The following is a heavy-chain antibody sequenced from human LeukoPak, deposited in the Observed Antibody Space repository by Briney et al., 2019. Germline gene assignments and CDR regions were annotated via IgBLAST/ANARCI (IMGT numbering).Heavy chain of an antibody. V-gene: IGHV3-43*02. J-gene: IGHJ3*02. D-gene: IGHD5-24*01. CDR3: AKGAGYNNGDSSDI. CDR2: ISGDGTRV. CDR1: GFTFNNYA. Sequence: PGGSLRLSCAASGFTFNNYAMHWVRQGPGKGLVWVSLISGDGTRVYYADSMKGRFTISRDNSKNSLYLQMNSLRTEDTALYYCAKGAGYNNGDSSDIWGLGTMVTVSS.